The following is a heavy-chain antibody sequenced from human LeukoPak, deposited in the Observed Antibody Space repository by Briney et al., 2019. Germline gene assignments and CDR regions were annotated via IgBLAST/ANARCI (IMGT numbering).Heavy chain of an antibody. V-gene: IGHV3-66*01. CDR3: ARDYPFDAFDI. Sequence: GGSLRLSCAASGFTVSNNYMGWVRQAPGKGLEWVSIIYSGGSTYYADSVKGRFTISRDNSKNTLYLQMNSLRAEDTAVYHCARDYPFDAFDIWGQGTMVTVSS. CDR2: IYSGGST. J-gene: IGHJ3*02. CDR1: GFTVSNNY.